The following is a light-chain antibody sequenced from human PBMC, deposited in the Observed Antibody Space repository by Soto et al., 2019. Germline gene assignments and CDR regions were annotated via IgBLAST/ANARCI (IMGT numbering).Light chain of an antibody. V-gene: IGKV3-20*01. Sequence: EIVMTQSPATLSVSPGERATLSCRASRSVSSNLAWYQQKPGQAPRLLIYGASSRATGVPDRFSGSGSGTDFTLTISSLEPEDFAIYYCHQYGTSPSTFGQGTKVDIK. CDR3: HQYGTSPST. CDR2: GAS. J-gene: IGKJ1*01. CDR1: RSVSSN.